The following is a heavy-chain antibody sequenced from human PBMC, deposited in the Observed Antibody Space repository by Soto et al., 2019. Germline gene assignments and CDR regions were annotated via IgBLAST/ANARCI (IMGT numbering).Heavy chain of an antibody. J-gene: IGHJ4*02. CDR1: GYSFISYG. V-gene: IGHV1-18*01. CDR2: ISAYNGNT. CDR3: ATLKSDLGLSGNYFNYFDY. Sequence: RASVKVSCKASGYSFISYGITWVRQAPGQGLEWMGWISAYNGNTKYAQNLQGRVTMTEDTSTDTAYMELSNLRSEDTAVYYCATLKSDLGLSGNYFNYFDYWGQGTLVTVSS. D-gene: IGHD3-10*01.